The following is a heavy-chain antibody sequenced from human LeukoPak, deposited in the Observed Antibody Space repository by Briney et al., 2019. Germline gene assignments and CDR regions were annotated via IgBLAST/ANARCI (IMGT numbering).Heavy chain of an antibody. CDR3: AKDSVHVGAFDI. CDR2: ISYDGSNK. Sequence: GGSLRLSCAASGFTFSSYAMHWVRQAPGKGLEWVAVISYDGSNKYYADSVKGRFTISRDNAKNSLYLQMNSLRTEDTALYYCAKDSVHVGAFDIWGQGTMVTVSS. CDR1: GFTFSSYA. V-gene: IGHV3-30*04. J-gene: IGHJ3*02. D-gene: IGHD1-1*01.